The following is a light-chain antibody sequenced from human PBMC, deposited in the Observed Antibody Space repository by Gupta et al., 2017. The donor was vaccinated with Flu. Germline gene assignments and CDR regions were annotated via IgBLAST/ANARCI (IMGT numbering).Light chain of an antibody. J-gene: IGKJ2*01. CDR3: QQRSRT. Sequence: EIVLTQSPATLSLSPGERATLSCRASQSVSNYLAWYQQKPGQAPRLLIYDASNRATGIPARFSGSGSGTDFTLTISSLEPEGFAIYYCQQRSRTFGQGTKLEIK. CDR1: QSVSNY. CDR2: DAS. V-gene: IGKV3-11*01.